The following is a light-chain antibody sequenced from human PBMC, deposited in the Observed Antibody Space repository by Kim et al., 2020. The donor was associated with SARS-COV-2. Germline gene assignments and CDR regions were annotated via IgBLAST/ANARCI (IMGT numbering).Light chain of an antibody. CDR3: QQYGGSPPLT. J-gene: IGKJ4*01. CDR2: GAS. V-gene: IGKV3-20*01. Sequence: PGDRANLSCRASQSVDSNYLAWYQQKPGQAPRLLSDGASSRAAGIPDRFAGSGSATDFTLTISRLEPEDFAVYFCQQYGGSPPLTFGGGTKVDIK. CDR1: QSVDSNY.